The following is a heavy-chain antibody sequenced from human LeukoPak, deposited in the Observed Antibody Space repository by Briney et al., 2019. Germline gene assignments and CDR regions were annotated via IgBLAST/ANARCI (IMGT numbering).Heavy chain of an antibody. Sequence: SETLSLTCTVSGGSISSFYWNWIRQPPGKGLERLGYIYYSGSSTYNPSLKSRITISVDTSKTQFSLNLSSVTAADTAVYYCARHRGYSSGLFEYWGQGTLVTVSS. CDR1: GGSISSFY. J-gene: IGHJ4*02. D-gene: IGHD6-19*01. V-gene: IGHV4-59*08. CDR3: ARHRGYSSGLFEY. CDR2: IYYSGSS.